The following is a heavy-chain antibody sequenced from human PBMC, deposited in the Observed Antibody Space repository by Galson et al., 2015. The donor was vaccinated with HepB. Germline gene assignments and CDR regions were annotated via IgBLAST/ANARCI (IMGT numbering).Heavy chain of an antibody. V-gene: IGHV3-21*01. J-gene: IGHJ3*02. CDR1: GFTFSSYS. Sequence: SLRLSCAASGFTFSSYSMNWVRQAPGKGLEWVSSISSSRSYIYYADSVKDRFTISRDNAKNSLYLQMNSLRAEDTAVYYCARESRRYSDFWSGYSPDAIDIWCQVTMFTVSS. CDR2: ISSSRSYI. CDR3: ARESRRYSDFWSGYSPDAIDI. D-gene: IGHD3-3*01.